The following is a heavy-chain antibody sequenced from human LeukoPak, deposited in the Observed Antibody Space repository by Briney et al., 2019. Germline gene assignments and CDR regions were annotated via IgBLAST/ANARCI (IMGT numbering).Heavy chain of an antibody. CDR1: GFTFSSYW. CDR3: AGDVTYDFWSGNDYFDY. Sequence: QPGGSLRLSCAASGFTFSSYWMSWVRQAPGKGLEWVANIKQDGSEKYYVDSVKGRFTISRDNAKNSLYLQMNSLRAEDTAVYYCAGDVTYDFWSGNDYFDYWGQGTLVTVSS. D-gene: IGHD3-3*01. V-gene: IGHV3-7*01. CDR2: IKQDGSEK. J-gene: IGHJ4*02.